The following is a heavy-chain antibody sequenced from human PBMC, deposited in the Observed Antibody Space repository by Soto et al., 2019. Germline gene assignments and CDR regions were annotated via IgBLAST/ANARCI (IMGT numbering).Heavy chain of an antibody. CDR1: GGSFGGYY. CDR3: ARGRGAAAGTRWWEYYYYGMDV. D-gene: IGHD6-13*01. CDR2: INHSGST. V-gene: IGHV4-34*01. J-gene: IGHJ6*02. Sequence: SETLSLTYAVYGGSFGGYYWSWIRQPPGKGLEWIGEINHSGSTNYNPSLKSRVTISVDTSKNQFSLKLSSVTAADTAVYYCARGRGAAAGTRWWEYYYYGMDVWGQGTTVTVSS.